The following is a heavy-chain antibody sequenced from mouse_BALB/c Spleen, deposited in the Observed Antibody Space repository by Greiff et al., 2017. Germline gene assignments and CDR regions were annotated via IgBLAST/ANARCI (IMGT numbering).Heavy chain of an antibody. CDR1: GYSITSDYA. V-gene: IGHV3-2*02. J-gene: IGHJ3*01. D-gene: IGHD4-1*01. Sequence: EVQGVESGPGLVKPSQSLSLTCTVTGYSITSDYAWNWLRQFPGNKLEWMGYISYSGSTSYNPSLKSRISITRDTSKNQFFLQLNSVTTEDTATYYCPTGPAWFAYWGQGTLVTVSA. CDR3: PTGPAWFAY. CDR2: ISYSGST.